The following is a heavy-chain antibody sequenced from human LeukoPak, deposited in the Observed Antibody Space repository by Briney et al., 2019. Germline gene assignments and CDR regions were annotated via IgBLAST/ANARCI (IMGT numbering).Heavy chain of an antibody. CDR2: IKQDGSEK. CDR3: ARDLRSGWYGVDWFDP. V-gene: IGHV3-7*01. D-gene: IGHD6-19*01. CDR1: GFTFSSYW. J-gene: IGHJ5*02. Sequence: PGGSLRLSCAASGFTFSSYWMSWVRQAPGKGLEWVANIKQDGSEKYYVDSVKGRFTISRDNAKNSLYLQMNSLRAEDTAVYYCARDLRSGWYGVDWFDPWGQGTLVTVSS.